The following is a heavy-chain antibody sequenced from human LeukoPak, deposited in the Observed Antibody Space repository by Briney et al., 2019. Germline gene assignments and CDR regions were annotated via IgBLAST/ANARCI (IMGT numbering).Heavy chain of an antibody. V-gene: IGHV3-21*01. CDR2: ISSSSSYI. CDR3: ACLSSGYRPHFDY. CDR1: GFTFSSYS. Sequence: PGGSLRLSCAASGFTFSSYSMNWVRQAPGKGLEWVSSISSSSSYIYYADSVKGRFTISRDNAKNSLYLQMNSLRAEDTAVYYCACLSSGYRPHFDYWGQGTLVTVSS. D-gene: IGHD3-22*01. J-gene: IGHJ4*02.